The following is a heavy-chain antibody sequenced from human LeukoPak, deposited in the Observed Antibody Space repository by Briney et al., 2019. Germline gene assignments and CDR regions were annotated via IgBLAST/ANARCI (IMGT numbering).Heavy chain of an antibody. D-gene: IGHD2-21*02. J-gene: IGHJ4*02. CDR2: IIPVFGTA. Sequence: SVKVSCKASGGTFNNYIISWVRQAPGQGLEWMGEIIPVFGTANYAQNFQGRVTITADESTSTAYMELSNLTSEDTAVYYCARAYCGGDCYSGFVYWGQGTLVTVSS. CDR1: GGTFNNYI. V-gene: IGHV1-69*01. CDR3: ARAYCGGDCYSGFVY.